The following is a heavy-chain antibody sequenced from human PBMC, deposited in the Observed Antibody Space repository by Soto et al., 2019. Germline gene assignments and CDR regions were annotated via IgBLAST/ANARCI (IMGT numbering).Heavy chain of an antibody. J-gene: IGHJ4*02. CDR2: IIPILGIA. CDR1: GGTFSSYT. CDR3: ASEGDGSYAFDY. D-gene: IGHD1-26*01. Sequence: QVQLVQSGAEVKKPGSSVKVSCKASGGTFSSYTISWVRQAPGQGLEWMGRIIPILGIANYAQKFQGRVTITADKSTSPAYMELSSLRSEDTAVYYCASEGDGSYAFDYWGQGTLVTVSS. V-gene: IGHV1-69*02.